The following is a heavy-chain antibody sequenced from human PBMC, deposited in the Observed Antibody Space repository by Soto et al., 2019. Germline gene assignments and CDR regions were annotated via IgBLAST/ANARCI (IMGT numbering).Heavy chain of an antibody. J-gene: IGHJ4*02. D-gene: IGHD6-19*01. CDR1: GFTFSDYA. V-gene: IGHV3-30*18. Sequence: VQLVESGGGVVQPGRSLRLSCAASGFTFSDYAMHWAPQPPGKGLEWVAVVSHDGRNTHYADSVKGRFTISRDSSKNTVSLEMTSLRAEDTAVYYCAKGGRQWLVTSDFNYWGQGALVTVSS. CDR3: AKGGRQWLVTSDFNY. CDR2: VSHDGRNT.